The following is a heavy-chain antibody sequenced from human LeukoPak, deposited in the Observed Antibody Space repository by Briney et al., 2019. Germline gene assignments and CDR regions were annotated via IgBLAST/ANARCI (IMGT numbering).Heavy chain of an antibody. CDR3: AKGQGSGSYPLDY. J-gene: IGHJ4*02. D-gene: IGHD3-16*02. CDR2: ISATAT. CDR1: GFTFSSYA. Sequence: GGSLRLSCAASGFTFSSYAMSWVRQAPGKGLEWVSLISATATYYADSVKGRFTISRDTSRNTLYLQMNSLRADGTAVYYCAKGQGSGSYPLDYWGQGTLVTVSS. V-gene: IGHV3-23*01.